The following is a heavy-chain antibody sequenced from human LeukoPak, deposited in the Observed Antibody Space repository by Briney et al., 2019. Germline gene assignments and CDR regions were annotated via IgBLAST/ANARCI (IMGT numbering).Heavy chain of an antibody. CDR3: ATASYNWNDFSFDP. CDR2: FDPEDGET. V-gene: IGHV1-24*01. J-gene: IGHJ5*02. D-gene: IGHD1-20*01. Sequence: PLASVTVSCKVSGYTLTELSMHWVRQALGKGLEWMGGFDPEDGETSYAQKFQGRVTMTEDTSTDTVYMELSSLRSEDTAVYYCATASYNWNDFSFDPWGQGTLVTVSS. CDR1: GYTLTELS.